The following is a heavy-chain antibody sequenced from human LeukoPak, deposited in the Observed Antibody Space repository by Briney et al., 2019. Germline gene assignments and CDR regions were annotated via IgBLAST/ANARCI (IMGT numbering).Heavy chain of an antibody. J-gene: IGHJ4*02. CDR3: ARGRAYPGRITIFGVVIHDLDY. V-gene: IGHV4-39*07. CDR2: IFYSGST. CDR1: GGSISTSSYY. D-gene: IGHD3-3*01. Sequence: SETLSLTCTVSGGSISTSSYYWGWVRQPPGKGLEWIGNIFYSGSTYYSPSLKSRVTISLDTSRNQFSLKLNSVTAADTAVYYCARGRAYPGRITIFGVVIHDLDYWGQGTLVTVSS.